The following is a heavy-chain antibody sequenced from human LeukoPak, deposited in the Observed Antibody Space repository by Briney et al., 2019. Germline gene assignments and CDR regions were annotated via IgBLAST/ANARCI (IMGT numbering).Heavy chain of an antibody. CDR1: GFTFSSYG. V-gene: IGHV3-48*02. J-gene: IGHJ4*02. CDR2: ISSNSDTI. CDR3: VKAHYDILTGYIARPHFDY. Sequence: GGSLRLSCVASGFTFSSYGMNWVRQAPGKGLEWVSYISSNSDTIYYADSVKGRFTISRDNAKNSLYLQMNSLRDEDTAVYYCVKAHYDILTGYIARPHFDYWGQGTLVTVSS. D-gene: IGHD3-9*01.